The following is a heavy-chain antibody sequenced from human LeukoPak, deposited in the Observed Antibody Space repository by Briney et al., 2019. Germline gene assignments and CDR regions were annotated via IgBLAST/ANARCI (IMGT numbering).Heavy chain of an antibody. J-gene: IGHJ4*02. Sequence: GGSLRLSCAASGFTFSSYAMSWVRQAPGKGLEWFSAISGDGGSAYYSDSVKGRFTISRDNSKNTLYPQMHSLRAEDTAVYYCAKMGYYESSDFFDYWGQGTLVTVSS. D-gene: IGHD3-22*01. V-gene: IGHV3-23*01. CDR1: GFTFSSYA. CDR2: ISGDGGSA. CDR3: AKMGYYESSDFFDY.